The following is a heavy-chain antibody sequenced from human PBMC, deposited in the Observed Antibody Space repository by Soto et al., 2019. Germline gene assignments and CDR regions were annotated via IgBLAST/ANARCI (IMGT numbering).Heavy chain of an antibody. D-gene: IGHD2-21*02. Sequence: QVQLVQSGAEEKKPGASVKVSCKASGYTFTSYAMHWVRQAPGQRLEWMGWINAGNGNTKYSRKFQGRVTITRDTSASTAYMELSSLRSEDTAVYYCARAWVVVTAPDYWGQATLVTVSS. CDR1: GYTFTSYA. CDR2: INAGNGNT. CDR3: ARAWVVVTAPDY. J-gene: IGHJ4*02. V-gene: IGHV1-3*05.